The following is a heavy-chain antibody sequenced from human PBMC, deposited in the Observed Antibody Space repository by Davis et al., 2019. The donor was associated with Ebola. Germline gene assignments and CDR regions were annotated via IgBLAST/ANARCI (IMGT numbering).Heavy chain of an antibody. V-gene: IGHV3-11*04. Sequence: GGSLRLSCAASGFTFSDYYMSWIRQAPGKGLEWVSYISSSSSTIYYADSVKGRFTISRDNAKNSLYLQMNSLRDEDTAVYYCARDLYCSSTSCFYYYYYYMDVWGKGTTVTVSS. J-gene: IGHJ6*03. D-gene: IGHD2-2*01. CDR3: ARDLYCSSTSCFYYYYYYMDV. CDR1: GFTFSDYY. CDR2: ISSSSSTI.